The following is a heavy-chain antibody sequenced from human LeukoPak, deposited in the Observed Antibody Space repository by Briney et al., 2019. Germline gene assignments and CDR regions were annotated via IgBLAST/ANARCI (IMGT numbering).Heavy chain of an antibody. D-gene: IGHD3-10*01. Sequence: ASVKVSCRASGYTFTDYYMHWVRQAPGQGLEWMGWINPNSGGTNYAQKFQGRVTMTRDTSISTAYMELSRLRSDDTAVYYCASLTSVLLWFGESDAFDIWGQGTMVTVSS. V-gene: IGHV1-2*02. CDR2: INPNSGGT. CDR3: ASLTSVLLWFGESDAFDI. CDR1: GYTFTDYY. J-gene: IGHJ3*02.